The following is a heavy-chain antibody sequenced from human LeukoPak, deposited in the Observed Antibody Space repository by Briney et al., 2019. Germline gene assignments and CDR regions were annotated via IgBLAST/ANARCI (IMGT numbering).Heavy chain of an antibody. J-gene: IGHJ4*02. CDR2: MNPNSGNT. Sequence: ASGKVSCKASGYTFTSYDINWVRQATGQGLEWMGWMNPNSGNTGYAQKFQGRVTITRNTSISTAYMELSSLRSEDTAVYYCARGGRYYDFWSGYPLPDYWGQGTLVTVSS. CDR3: ARGGRYYDFWSGYPLPDY. CDR1: GYTFTSYD. V-gene: IGHV1-8*03. D-gene: IGHD3-3*01.